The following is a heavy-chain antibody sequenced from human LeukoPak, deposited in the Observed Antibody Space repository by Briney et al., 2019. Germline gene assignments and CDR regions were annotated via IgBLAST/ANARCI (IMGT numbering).Heavy chain of an antibody. CDR1: GGSISSYY. D-gene: IGHD2-2*01. Sequence: SETLSLTCTVSGGSISSYYWSWIRQPPGKGLEGIGYIYYSGSANYNPSLKSRVTISVDTSKNQFSLKLSSVTAADTAVYYCARAAVPAAHDYWGQGTLVTVSS. V-gene: IGHV4-59*01. CDR3: ARAAVPAAHDY. CDR2: IYYSGSA. J-gene: IGHJ4*02.